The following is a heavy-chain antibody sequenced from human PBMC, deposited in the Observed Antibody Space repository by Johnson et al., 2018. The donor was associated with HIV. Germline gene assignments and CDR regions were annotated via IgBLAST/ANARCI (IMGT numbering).Heavy chain of an antibody. V-gene: IGHV3-66*01. CDR2: IYSGGST. J-gene: IGHJ3*02. CDR1: GFTFDDYA. Sequence: VQLVESGGVVVQPGGSLRLSCAASGFTFDDYAMHWVRQAPGKGLEWVSVIYSGGSTYYADSVKGRFTISRDNSKNTLYLQMNSLRAEDTALYYCARGGLGYQNIHDPFDIWGQGTMVTVSS. D-gene: IGHD3-16*02. CDR3: ARGGLGYQNIHDPFDI.